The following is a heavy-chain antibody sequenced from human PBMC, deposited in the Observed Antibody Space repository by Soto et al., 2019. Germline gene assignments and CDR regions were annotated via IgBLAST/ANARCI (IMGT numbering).Heavy chain of an antibody. V-gene: IGHV3-15*01. D-gene: IGHD6-13*01. CDR3: TTLYSSSWYSYYYYYYGMDV. J-gene: IGHJ6*02. CDR2: IKSKTDGGTT. CDR1: GSTFSNAW. Sequence: PGGSLRLSCAASGSTFSNAWMSWVRQAPGKGLEWVGRIKSKTDGGTTDYAAPVKGRFTISRDDSKNTLYLQMNSLKTEDTAVYYCTTLYSSSWYSYYYYYYGMDVWGQGTTVTVSS.